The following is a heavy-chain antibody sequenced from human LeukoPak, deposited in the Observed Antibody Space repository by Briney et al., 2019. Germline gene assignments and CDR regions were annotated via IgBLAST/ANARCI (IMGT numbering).Heavy chain of an antibody. J-gene: IGHJ3*02. CDR1: GGSFSSSSYY. CDR3: ARWDAQSGRRHDAFDI. CDR2: MYYSGNT. Sequence: SETLSLTCTVSGGSFSSSSYYWGWIRQPPGKGLEWIGSMYYSGNTYYSPSVKSRVTMAVDTSRNQFSLKLTSATAADTAVYYCARWDAQSGRRHDAFDIWGQGTMVTVSS. D-gene: IGHD1-26*01. V-gene: IGHV4-39*01.